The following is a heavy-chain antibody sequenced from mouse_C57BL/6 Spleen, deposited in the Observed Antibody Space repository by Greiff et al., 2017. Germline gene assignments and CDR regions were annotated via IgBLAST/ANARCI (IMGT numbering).Heavy chain of an antibody. J-gene: IGHJ4*01. CDR2: FYPGSGSI. CDR1: GYTFTEYT. Sequence: VHLVESGAELVKPGASVKLSCKASGYTFTEYTIHWVKQRSGQGLEWIGWFYPGSGSIKYTEKFKDKATLTADNSSSTVFMELSRLTSEDSAVYFCSRHGHYYGSSYEIDAIDYWGQGTSVTVSS. D-gene: IGHD1-1*01. CDR3: SRHGHYYGSSYEIDAIDY. V-gene: IGHV1-62-2*01.